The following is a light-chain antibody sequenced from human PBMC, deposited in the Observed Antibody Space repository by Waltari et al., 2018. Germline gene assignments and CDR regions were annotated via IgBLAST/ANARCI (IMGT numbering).Light chain of an antibody. CDR2: GNT. V-gene: IGLV1-47*01. Sequence: QSVLTQPPSASGTPGQRVTISCSGSSSDIGDNYVYWYKQLPGTAPKLLIYGNTQQPSGVPCRFSGSKSYTSASLAISDLRSEDEADYYCAAWDDNLLYVFGTGTKVTVL. CDR1: SSDIGDNY. J-gene: IGLJ1*01. CDR3: AAWDDNLLYV.